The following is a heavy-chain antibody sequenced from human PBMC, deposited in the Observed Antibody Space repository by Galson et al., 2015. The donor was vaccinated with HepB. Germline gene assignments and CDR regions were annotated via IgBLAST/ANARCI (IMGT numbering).Heavy chain of an antibody. CDR1: GYTFTSYY. D-gene: IGHD2-2*01. CDR3: ARDQDVVVPAAIHYYYYGMDV. Sequence: SVKVSCKASGYTFTSYYMHWVRQAPGQGLEWMGIINPSGGSTSYAQKFQGRVTMTRDTSTSTVYMELSSLRSEDTAVYYCARDQDVVVPAAIHYYYYGMDVWGQGTTVTVSS. V-gene: IGHV1-46*01. J-gene: IGHJ6*02. CDR2: INPSGGST.